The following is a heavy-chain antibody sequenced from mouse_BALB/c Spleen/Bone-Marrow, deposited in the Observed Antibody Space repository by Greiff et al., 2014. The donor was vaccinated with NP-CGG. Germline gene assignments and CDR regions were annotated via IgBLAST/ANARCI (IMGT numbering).Heavy chain of an antibody. Sequence: EVMLVESGGGLVKPGGSLKLSCAASGFTFSSYAMSWVRQTPEKRLEWVATISSGDRYTHYLDSVKGRFTISRDNAKNTLYLQMSSLRSEDTAMYYCARHKANWEGFVYWGQGTLVTVSA. V-gene: IGHV5-9-3*01. CDR2: ISSGDRYT. J-gene: IGHJ3*01. CDR3: ARHKANWEGFVY. CDR1: GFTFSSYA. D-gene: IGHD4-1*01.